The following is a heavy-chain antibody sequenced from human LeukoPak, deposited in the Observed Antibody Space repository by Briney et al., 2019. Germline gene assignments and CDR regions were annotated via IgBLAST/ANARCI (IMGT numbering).Heavy chain of an antibody. V-gene: IGHV3-21*01. D-gene: IGHD1-1*01. CDR1: GFTFSSYS. J-gene: IGHJ4*02. Sequence: GGSLRLSCAASGFTFSSYSMNWVRQAPGKGLEWVSSISSSSSYIYYADSVKGRFTISRDNAKNSPYLQMNSLRAEDTAVYYCARDKTEYFDYWGQGTLVTVSS. CDR3: ARDKTEYFDY. CDR2: ISSSSSYI.